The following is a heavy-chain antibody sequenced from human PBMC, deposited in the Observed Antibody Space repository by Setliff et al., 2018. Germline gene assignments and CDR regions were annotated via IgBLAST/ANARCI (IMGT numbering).Heavy chain of an antibody. V-gene: IGHV3-30*01. Sequence: PGGSLRLSCAASGFTFNSYAMHWVRQAPGKGLEWVAVISYDGSNKYYADSVKGRFTISRDNSKNTLYVQMNSLRAEDTAVYFCARDSAERRQYYNFWSGLLDYWGQGTLVTVS. J-gene: IGHJ4*02. D-gene: IGHD3-3*01. CDR1: GFTFNSYA. CDR2: ISYDGSNK. CDR3: ARDSAERRQYYNFWSGLLDY.